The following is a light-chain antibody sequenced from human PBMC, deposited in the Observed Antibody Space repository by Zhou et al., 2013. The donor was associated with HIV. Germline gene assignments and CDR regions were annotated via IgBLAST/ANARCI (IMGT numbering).Light chain of an antibody. Sequence: DIQMTQSPSSLSASVGDRVTITCRASQGISNYLAWYQQKPGKVPKLLIYAASTLQSGVPSRFSGSGSGTDFTLTISGLQAEDFATYYCQQSYSTSRGTWTFGQGTKVEIK. V-gene: IGKV1-27*01. CDR1: QGISNY. J-gene: IGKJ1*01. CDR3: QQSYSTSRGTWT. CDR2: AAS.